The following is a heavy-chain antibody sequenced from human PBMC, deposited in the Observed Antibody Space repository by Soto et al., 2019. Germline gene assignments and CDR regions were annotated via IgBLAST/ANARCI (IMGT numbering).Heavy chain of an antibody. Sequence: EASVKVSCKASGYPFTGYGINWVRQAPGQGLEWMGGISTYNGYTNYAQKLQGRVTLATDTSTSTAYMELRSLRSDDTAVYYCARGTAITIFGGVGWWDERTLITFS. J-gene: IGHJ4*02. CDR3: ARGTAITIFGGVGW. D-gene: IGHD3-3*01. CDR2: ISTYNGYT. CDR1: GYPFTGYG. V-gene: IGHV1-18*01.